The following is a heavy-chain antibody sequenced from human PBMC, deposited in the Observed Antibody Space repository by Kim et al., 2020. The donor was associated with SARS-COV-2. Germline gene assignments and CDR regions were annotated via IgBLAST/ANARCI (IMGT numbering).Heavy chain of an antibody. D-gene: IGHD1-26*01. J-gene: IGHJ4*02. V-gene: IGHV1-69*13. CDR2: IIPIFGTA. Sequence: SVKVSCKASGGTFSSYAISWVRQAPGQGLEWMGGIIPIFGTANYAQKFQGRVTITADESTSTAYMELSSLRSEDTAVYYCARVGSGSYFSASSTDTYFDYWGQGTLVTVSS. CDR1: GGTFSSYA. CDR3: ARVGSGSYFSASSTDTYFDY.